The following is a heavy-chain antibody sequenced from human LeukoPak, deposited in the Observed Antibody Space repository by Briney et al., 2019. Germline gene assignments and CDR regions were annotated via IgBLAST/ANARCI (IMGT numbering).Heavy chain of an antibody. V-gene: IGHV3-48*01. CDR3: ASNLGSYSLR. CDR1: GFTFSSYA. Sequence: GGSLRLSCAASGFTFSSYAMSWVRQAPGKGLEWVSYISSSSSTIYYADSVKGRFTISRDNAKNSLYLQMNSLRAEDTAVYYCASNLGSYSLRWGQGTLVTVSS. CDR2: ISSSSSTI. J-gene: IGHJ4*02. D-gene: IGHD1-26*01.